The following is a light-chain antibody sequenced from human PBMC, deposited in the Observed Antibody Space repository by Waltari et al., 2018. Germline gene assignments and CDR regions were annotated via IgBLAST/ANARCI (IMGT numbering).Light chain of an antibody. J-gene: IGKJ1*01. CDR1: QSVGRT. CDR2: DAS. Sequence: EIVLTQSPGTLSLSPGHRATLFCRASQSVGRTLAWYQQKPGQAPRLLIYDASTRATGIPDRFSATGSGTDFSLTISRLEPEDFAAYYCQKYGRLPATFGRGTTVEIK. V-gene: IGKV3-20*01. CDR3: QKYGRLPAT.